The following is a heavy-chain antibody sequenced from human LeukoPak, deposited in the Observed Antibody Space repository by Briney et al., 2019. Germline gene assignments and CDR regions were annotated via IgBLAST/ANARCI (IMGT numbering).Heavy chain of an antibody. V-gene: IGHV3-11*05. CDR1: GFTLSHYG. CDR3: ARDFGDYNPNYFDY. Sequence: PGGSLRLSCVASGFTLSHYGMHWVRQAPGKGLEWVSYISSSSSYTNYADSVKGRFTISRDNAKNSLYLQMNSLRAEDTAVYYCARDFGDYNPNYFDYWGQGTLVTVSS. J-gene: IGHJ4*02. D-gene: IGHD3-16*01. CDR2: ISSSSSYT.